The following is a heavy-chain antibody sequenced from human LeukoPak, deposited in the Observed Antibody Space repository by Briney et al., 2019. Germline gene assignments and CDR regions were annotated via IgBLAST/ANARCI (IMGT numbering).Heavy chain of an antibody. D-gene: IGHD3-10*01. V-gene: IGHV4-39*01. J-gene: IGHJ4*02. CDR3: ARHAITMVRGLGGNFDY. CDR1: GGSISSGSYY. CDR2: ISYSGST. Sequence: PSQTLSLTCTVSGGSISSGSYYWSWIRQPAGKGLEWIGTISYSGSTYYNPSLKSRVTIFVDTSKNQFSLKLSSVTAADTAVFYCARHAITMVRGLGGNFDYWGQGTLVTVSS.